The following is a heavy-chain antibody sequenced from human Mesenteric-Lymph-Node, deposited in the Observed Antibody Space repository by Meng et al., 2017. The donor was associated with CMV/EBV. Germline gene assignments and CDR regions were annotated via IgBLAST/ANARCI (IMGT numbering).Heavy chain of an antibody. Sequence: GGSLRLSCAASGFTFSSYGMHWVHQAPGKGLEWVAFIRSDGTNKYYADSVRGRFTISRDNSKNTLYLQMNSLRAEDTAVYYCAKDSDSTYYFDSWGQGTLVTVSS. CDR1: GFTFSSYG. D-gene: IGHD2-2*01. CDR3: AKDSDSTYYFDS. J-gene: IGHJ4*02. V-gene: IGHV3-30*02. CDR2: IRSDGTNK.